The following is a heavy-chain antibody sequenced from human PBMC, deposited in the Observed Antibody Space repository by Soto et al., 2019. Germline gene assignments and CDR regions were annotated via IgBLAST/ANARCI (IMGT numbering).Heavy chain of an antibody. V-gene: IGHV1-69*01. CDR3: AGGGYCSSTSCYFAY. CDR2: IIPIFGTA. Sequence: QVQLVQSGAEVKKPGSSVKVSCKASGGTFSSYAISWVRQAPGQGLEWMGGIIPIFGTANYAQKFQGRVTITADESTSTAYIELSILRSEDTAVYYCAGGGYCSSTSCYFAYWGQGTLGTVSS. J-gene: IGHJ4*02. CDR1: GGTFSSYA. D-gene: IGHD2-2*01.